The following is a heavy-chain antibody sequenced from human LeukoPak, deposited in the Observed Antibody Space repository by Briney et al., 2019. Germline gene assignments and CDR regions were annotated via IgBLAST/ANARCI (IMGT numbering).Heavy chain of an antibody. Sequence: GGSLRLSCAGSGFIFNNYAMHWVRQPPGKGLEWVSGISWNSGSIDYADSVKGRFTISRDNSKNTLYLQMNSLRAEDTAVYYCARDYMVTIYWGQGTLVTVSS. D-gene: IGHD3-10*01. V-gene: IGHV3-9*01. CDR1: GFIFNNYA. CDR2: ISWNSGSI. J-gene: IGHJ4*02. CDR3: ARDYMVTIY.